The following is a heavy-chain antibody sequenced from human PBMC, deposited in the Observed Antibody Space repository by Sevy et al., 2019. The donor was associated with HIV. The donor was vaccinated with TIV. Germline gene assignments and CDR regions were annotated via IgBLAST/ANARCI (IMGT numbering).Heavy chain of an antibody. CDR3: ARDRNTAMVIGMDV. Sequence: GGSLRLSCAASGFIVSSNYMSWVRQAPGKGLEWVSVIYSGGSTYYADSAKGRFTISGDNSKNTLYLQMNSLRAEDTAGYYCARDRNTAMVIGMDVWGQGTTVTVSS. CDR2: IYSGGST. D-gene: IGHD5-18*01. CDR1: GFIVSSNY. J-gene: IGHJ6*02. V-gene: IGHV3-53*01.